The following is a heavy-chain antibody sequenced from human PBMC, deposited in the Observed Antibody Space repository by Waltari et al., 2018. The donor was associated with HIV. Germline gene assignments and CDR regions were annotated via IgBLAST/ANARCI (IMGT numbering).Heavy chain of an antibody. CDR3: ARGLNYFDGKPMLWYLDV. CDR1: GFSLTSSS. Sequence: DEQLLQSGGGFIQPGGSLRLSCVPSGFSLTSSSVSWIRQTAGKGLEWVAYMGTSPTDREYADSARARFTVVADKIKKAVVVQSSKLKDEDSGVDYCARGLNYFDGKPMLWYLDVWGRGSRVTVAS. D-gene: IGHD3-9*01. J-gene: IGHJ2*01. CDR2: MGTSPTDR. V-gene: IGHV3-48*02.